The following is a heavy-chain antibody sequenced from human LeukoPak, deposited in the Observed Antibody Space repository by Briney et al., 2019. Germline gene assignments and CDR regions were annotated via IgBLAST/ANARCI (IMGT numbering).Heavy chain of an antibody. CDR1: GFIFSSYA. V-gene: IGHV3-23*01. J-gene: IGHJ6*02. CDR2: ISGSGGST. Sequence: GGSLRLSCATSGFIFSSYAMGWVRQAPGKGLEWVSIISGSGGSTHYADSAKGRFTISRDNAKNSLYLQMNSLRAEDTAVYYCARGSLGLLWFGEDVWGQGTTVTVSS. D-gene: IGHD3-10*01. CDR3: ARGSLGLLWFGEDV.